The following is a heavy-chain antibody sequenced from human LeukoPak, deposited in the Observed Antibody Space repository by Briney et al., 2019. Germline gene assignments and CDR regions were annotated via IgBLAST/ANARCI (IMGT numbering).Heavy chain of an antibody. CDR1: GYTFTSYG. V-gene: IGHV1-18*01. CDR3: ARGEHIVVVTATQSGTTFDY. D-gene: IGHD2-21*02. J-gene: IGHJ4*02. Sequence: ASVKVSCKASGYTFTSYGISWVRQAPGQGLEWMGWTSAYNGNTNYAQKLQGRVTMTTDTSTSTAYMELRSLRSDDTAVYYCARGEHIVVVTATQSGTTFDYWGQGTLVTVSS. CDR2: TSAYNGNT.